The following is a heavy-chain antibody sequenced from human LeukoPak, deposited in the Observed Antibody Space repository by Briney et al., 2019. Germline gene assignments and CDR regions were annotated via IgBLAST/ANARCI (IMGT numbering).Heavy chain of an antibody. J-gene: IGHJ1*01. CDR3: VTDLEAVSWLVPGFQH. CDR1: VCSLRGFA. CDR2: ISSDGSNV. D-gene: IGHD6-19*01. Sequence: PGGSLRLTRAASVCSLRGFARYELRQAPAKGLEGVAVISSDGSNVYYSDFAKGRFTISRDNSKNMLYVQLDRLVTDHTGGFYCVTDLEAVSWLVPGFQHWGGGTLVTVSS. V-gene: IGHV3-30*04.